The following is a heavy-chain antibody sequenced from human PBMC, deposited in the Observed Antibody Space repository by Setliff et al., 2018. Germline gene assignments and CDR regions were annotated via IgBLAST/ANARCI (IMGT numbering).Heavy chain of an antibody. V-gene: IGHV4-4*07. D-gene: IGHD6-19*01. CDR3: AREQWLDPPGYYYLDV. J-gene: IGHJ6*03. CDR2: IYIRGSA. CDR1: GGSISSYY. Sequence: SETLSLTCTVSGGSISSYYWSWIRQPAGKGREWIGHIYIRGSANYNPSLKSRVTMSIDTSKNQFSLKLNSVTAADMAVYYCAREQWLDPPGYYYLDVWAKGTTVTVSS.